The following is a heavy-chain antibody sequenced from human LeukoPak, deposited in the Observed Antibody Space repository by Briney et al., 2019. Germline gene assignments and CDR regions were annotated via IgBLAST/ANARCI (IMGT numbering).Heavy chain of an antibody. CDR2: ISGSGGST. V-gene: IGHV3-23*01. CDR1: GFTFNSYA. D-gene: IGHD3-22*01. CDR3: AKGHYYDSSGYREYFQH. J-gene: IGHJ1*01. Sequence: GGSLRLSCAASGFTFNSYAMRWVRQAPGMGLEWVSAISGSGGSTYYADSVKGRFTISRDNSKNTLYLQMNSLRAEDTAVYYCAKGHYYDSSGYREYFQHWRQGTLVTVSS.